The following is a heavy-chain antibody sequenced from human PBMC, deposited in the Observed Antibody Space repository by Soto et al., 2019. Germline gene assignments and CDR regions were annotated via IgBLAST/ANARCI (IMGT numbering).Heavy chain of an antibody. D-gene: IGHD2-15*01. J-gene: IGHJ6*02. Sequence: ASVKVSCKASGYIFTSYDINWVRQATGQGLEWMGWMNPNSGNTGYAQKFQGRVTMTRNTSISTAYMELSSLRSEDTAVYYCARSPVVTTINSYYYGMDVWGQGTTVTVSS. CDR1: GYIFTSYD. CDR3: ARSPVVTTINSYYYGMDV. V-gene: IGHV1-8*01. CDR2: MNPNSGNT.